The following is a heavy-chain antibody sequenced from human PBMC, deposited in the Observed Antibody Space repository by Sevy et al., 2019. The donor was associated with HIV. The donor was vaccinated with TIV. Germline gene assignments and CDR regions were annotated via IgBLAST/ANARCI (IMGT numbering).Heavy chain of an antibody. J-gene: IGHJ4*02. Sequence: GGSLRLSCAASGFTFSSYAMSWVRQAPGKGLEWVSAISGSGGSTYYADSVKGRFTISRDNSKNTLYLQMNSLRAEDTAVYYCAKAPPGIAVAGDEVHYFDYWGQGTLVTVSS. D-gene: IGHD6-19*01. CDR1: GFTFSSYA. CDR2: ISGSGGST. CDR3: AKAPPGIAVAGDEVHYFDY. V-gene: IGHV3-23*01.